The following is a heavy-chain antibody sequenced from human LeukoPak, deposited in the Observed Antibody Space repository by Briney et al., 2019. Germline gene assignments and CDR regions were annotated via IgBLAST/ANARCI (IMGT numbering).Heavy chain of an antibody. D-gene: IGHD3-10*01. J-gene: IGHJ3*02. Sequence: GGSLRLSCAASGFTFSSYWMSWVRQAPGKGLEWVANIKQDGSEKYYVDSVKGRFTISRDNAKNSLYLQMNSLRAEDTAVYYCARDLRPPSGSGSYYDAFDIWGQGTMVTVSS. CDR3: ARDLRPPSGSGSYYDAFDI. CDR2: IKQDGSEK. V-gene: IGHV3-7*01. CDR1: GFTFSSYW.